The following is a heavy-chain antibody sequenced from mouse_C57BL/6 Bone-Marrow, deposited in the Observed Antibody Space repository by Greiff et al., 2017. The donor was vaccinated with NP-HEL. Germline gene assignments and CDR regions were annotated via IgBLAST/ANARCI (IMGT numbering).Heavy chain of an antibody. Sequence: QVQLQQSGAELVKPGDSVKMSCKASGYTFTTYPLEWLKQNHGKSLEWLGNFHPYNDDTKYTEKFKGKATLTVEKSSSTVYLELSRLTSDDSAVSSCASRYDYGYFYYWCQGTTLTVSS. CDR3: ASRYDYGYFYY. CDR2: FHPYNDDT. CDR1: GYTFTTYP. J-gene: IGHJ2*01. D-gene: IGHD2-4*01. V-gene: IGHV1-47*01.